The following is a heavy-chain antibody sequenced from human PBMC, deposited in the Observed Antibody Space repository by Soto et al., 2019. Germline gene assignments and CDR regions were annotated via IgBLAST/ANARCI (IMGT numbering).Heavy chain of an antibody. D-gene: IGHD6-19*01. CDR2: INHSGST. V-gene: IGHV4-34*01. CDR3: ARGPRAVAATPLYNWFDP. J-gene: IGHJ5*02. CDR1: GGSFSCYY. Sequence: SETLSLTSAVYGGSFSCYYWSWIRQPAGKGLEWIGEINHSGSTNYTPSLKSRVTISVDTSKNQFSLKLSSVTAADTAVYYCARGPRAVAATPLYNWFDPWGQGTLITVSS.